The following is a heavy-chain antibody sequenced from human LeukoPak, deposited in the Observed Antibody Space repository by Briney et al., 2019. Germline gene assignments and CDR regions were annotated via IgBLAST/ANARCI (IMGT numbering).Heavy chain of an antibody. Sequence: KPSETLSLTCTVSGGSISSYYWNWIRQPPGKGLEWIGYIYYSGSTNYNPSLKSRVTISVDTSKNQFSLKLSSVTAADTAVYYCARHSGSSGYYAAIPTFDYWGQGTLVTVSS. J-gene: IGHJ4*02. CDR2: IYYSGST. V-gene: IGHV4-59*08. D-gene: IGHD3-22*01. CDR3: ARHSGSSGYYAAIPTFDY. CDR1: GGSISSYY.